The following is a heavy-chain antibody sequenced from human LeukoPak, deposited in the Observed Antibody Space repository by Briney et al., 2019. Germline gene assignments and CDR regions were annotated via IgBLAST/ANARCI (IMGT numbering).Heavy chain of an antibody. CDR1: RFTFSSYT. D-gene: IGHD2-2*01. Sequence: TGGSLRLSCADSRFTFSSYTMNWVRQAPGKGREWVSGISANAVSTYYADSVKGRFTISRDNSKNTLYLHMDRLGTEDTAVYYCASMPSTEIYYFYYMDVWGKGTTVTVSS. V-gene: IGHV3-23*01. J-gene: IGHJ6*03. CDR3: ASMPSTEIYYFYYMDV. CDR2: ISANAVST.